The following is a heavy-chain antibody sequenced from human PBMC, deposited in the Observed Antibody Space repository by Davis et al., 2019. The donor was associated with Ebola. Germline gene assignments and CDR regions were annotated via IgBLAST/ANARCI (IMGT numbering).Heavy chain of an antibody. V-gene: IGHV4-38-2*02. Sequence: SETLSLTCTVSGHSISLGYYWAWIRQTPGKGLEWIGRNDERGNSDCNPSLKSRVTTSIDTSKNQFSLMLTSLTAADTGVYFCARYRLGGTSGFDYWGQGTLVTVSS. CDR3: ARYRLGGTSGFDY. D-gene: IGHD1-7*01. J-gene: IGHJ4*02. CDR1: GHSISLGYY. CDR2: NDERGNS.